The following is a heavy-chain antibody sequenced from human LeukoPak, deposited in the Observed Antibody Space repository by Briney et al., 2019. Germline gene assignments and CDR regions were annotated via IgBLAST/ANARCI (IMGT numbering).Heavy chain of an antibody. Sequence: SQTLSLTCTVSGDSISSGDYYWSWIRQPAGKGLEWIGRISSSGSTNYNPSLKSRVTISVDTSKNQFSLKLSSVTAADTAVYYCASGGSYYFDYWGQGTLVTVSS. CDR1: GDSISSGDYY. V-gene: IGHV4-61*02. CDR2: ISSSGST. CDR3: ASGGSYYFDY. D-gene: IGHD3-10*01. J-gene: IGHJ4*02.